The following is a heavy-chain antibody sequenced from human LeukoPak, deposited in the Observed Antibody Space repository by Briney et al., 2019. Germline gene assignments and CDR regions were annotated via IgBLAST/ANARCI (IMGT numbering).Heavy chain of an antibody. D-gene: IGHD6-13*01. Sequence: ASVKVSCKASGYTFTSYDINWVRQATGQGLEWMGWMNPNSGNTGYAQKFQGRVTMTRDTSISTAYMELSRLRSDDTAVYYCARDRVAAAGTFDYWGQGTLVTVSS. CDR3: ARDRVAAAGTFDY. J-gene: IGHJ4*02. CDR2: MNPNSGNT. CDR1: GYTFTSYD. V-gene: IGHV1-8*02.